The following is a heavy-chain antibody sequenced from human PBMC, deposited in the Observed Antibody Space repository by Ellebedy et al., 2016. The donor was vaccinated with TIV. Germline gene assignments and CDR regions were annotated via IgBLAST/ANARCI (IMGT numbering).Heavy chain of an antibody. J-gene: IGHJ4*02. V-gene: IGHV1-18*01. D-gene: IGHD5/OR15-5a*01. Sequence: ASVKVSCKASGGIFRSYAISWVRQAPGQRPEWMAWISPYTGDTNYARKVQGRVTLTTDTSTSTVFMELRSLTPDDTAVYYCTRDMVQGMVSKYLWFDYWGQGTPVTVSS. CDR1: GGIFRSYA. CDR3: TRDMVQGMVSKYLWFDY. CDR2: ISPYTGDT.